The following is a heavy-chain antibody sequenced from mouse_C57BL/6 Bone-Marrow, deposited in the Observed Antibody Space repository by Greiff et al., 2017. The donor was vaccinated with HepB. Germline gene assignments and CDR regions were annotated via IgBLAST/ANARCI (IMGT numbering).Heavy chain of an antibody. CDR1: GYTFTSYT. V-gene: IGHV1-4*01. Sequence: QVQLKQSGAELARPGASVKMSCKASGYTFTSYTMHWVKQRPGQGLEWIRYINPSSGYTKYNQKFKDKATLTADKSSSTAYMQLSSLTSEDSAVYYCARSYYGSSYDYFDYWGQGTTLTVSS. CDR3: ARSYYGSSYDYFDY. J-gene: IGHJ2*01. D-gene: IGHD1-1*01. CDR2: INPSSGYT.